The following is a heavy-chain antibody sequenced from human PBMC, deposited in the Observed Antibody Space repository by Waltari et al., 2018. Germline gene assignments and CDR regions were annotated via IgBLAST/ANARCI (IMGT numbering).Heavy chain of an antibody. V-gene: IGHV4-59*01. D-gene: IGHD3-10*01. CDR1: GGSSSSYY. J-gene: IGHJ6*02. CDR3: AIAFTMVRVVIINPAGYYGMDV. CDR2: IYYSGST. Sequence: QVQLQESGPGLVKPSETPLLTFTVSGGSSSSYYWSWIRQPPGKGLEWIGYIYYSGSTNYHPSLKSRVTISVDTSKNQCSLKLSSVTAADTAVYYCAIAFTMVRVVIINPAGYYGMDVWGQGTTVTVSS.